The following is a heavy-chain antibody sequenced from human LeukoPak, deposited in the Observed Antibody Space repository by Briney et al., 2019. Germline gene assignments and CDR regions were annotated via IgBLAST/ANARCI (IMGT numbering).Heavy chain of an antibody. Sequence: GTSVKVPCKASGFTFTSSAVQWVRQARGQRLEWIGWIVVGSGNTNYAQKFQERVTITRDMFTSTAYMELSSLRSEDTAVYYCAADRGNSYYYYGMDVWGQGTTVTVSS. CDR3: AADRGNSYYYYGMDV. J-gene: IGHJ6*02. V-gene: IGHV1-58*01. D-gene: IGHD4-23*01. CDR2: IVVGSGNT. CDR1: GFTFTSSA.